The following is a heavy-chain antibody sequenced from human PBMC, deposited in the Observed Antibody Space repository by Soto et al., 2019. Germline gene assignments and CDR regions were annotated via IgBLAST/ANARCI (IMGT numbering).Heavy chain of an antibody. D-gene: IGHD2-2*01. CDR1: GFTFGDYA. J-gene: IGHJ4*02. V-gene: IGHV3-49*03. Sequence: GGSLRLSCTPSGFTFGDYAMSWFRQAPGKGLEWVGFIRSKAYGGTTEYAASVKGRFTISRDESKSIAFLQMDSLKTEDTAVYYCARLGYCIITSCYVSVAPDYWGQGTLVTVSS. CDR3: ARLGYCIITSCYVSVAPDY. CDR2: IRSKAYGGTT.